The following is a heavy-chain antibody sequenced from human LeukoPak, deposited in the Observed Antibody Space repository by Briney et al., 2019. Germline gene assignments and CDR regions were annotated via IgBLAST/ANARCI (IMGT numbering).Heavy chain of an antibody. CDR1: GGSFSGYY. V-gene: IGHV4-34*01. D-gene: IGHD6-19*01. CDR3: ARVWSSGWYLNWFDP. J-gene: IGHJ5*02. CDR2: INHSGST. Sequence: SETLSLTCAVYGGSFSGYYWSWIRQPPGKGLEWIGEINHSGSTNYNPSLKSRVTISVDKSKNQFSLKLSSVTAADTAVYYCARVWSSGWYLNWFDPWGQGTLVTVSS.